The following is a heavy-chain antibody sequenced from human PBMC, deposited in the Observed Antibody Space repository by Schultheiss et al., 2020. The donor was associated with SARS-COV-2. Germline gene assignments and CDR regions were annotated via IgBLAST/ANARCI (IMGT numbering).Heavy chain of an antibody. J-gene: IGHJ5*02. CDR3: VRDRLWWTPYNCFDL. V-gene: IGHV3-21*01. CDR1: GFTVSSNY. CDR2: IRSSGRDI. D-gene: IGHD2-21*01. Sequence: GGSLRLSCAASGFTVSSNYMSWVRQAPGKGLEFVASIRSSGRDIYYADSMQGRFTVSRDNANNSLYLQMHSLRAEDTAVYYCVRDRLWWTPYNCFDLWGRGTLVTVSS.